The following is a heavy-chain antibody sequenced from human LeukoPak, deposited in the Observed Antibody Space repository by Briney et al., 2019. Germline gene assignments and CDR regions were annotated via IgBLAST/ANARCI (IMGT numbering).Heavy chain of an antibody. D-gene: IGHD3-10*01. Sequence: GASVKVSCKASGGTFSNYGVSWVRQAPGQGLEWMGRIIPPFVTANYAQKIQGRVTITADESTSTAYMELSILTSEDTAVYYCATFGSGSPVFDCWGQGTLVTVSS. V-gene: IGHV1-69*13. CDR1: GGTFSNYG. J-gene: IGHJ4*02. CDR3: ATFGSGSPVFDC. CDR2: IIPPFVTA.